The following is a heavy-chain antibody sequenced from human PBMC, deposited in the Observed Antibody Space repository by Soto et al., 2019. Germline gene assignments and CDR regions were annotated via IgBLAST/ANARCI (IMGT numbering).Heavy chain of an antibody. V-gene: IGHV3-53*01. Sequence: QLVEPAGGLFQAGGSTRLSCLAAGFTACKYDMAWVRQAPGKRLEWASIIQTGGATYYTDSAQGRFTIPRDNSRNTVYLQMSSLRVEDTGVYSCVRVLYDSGVVDFWGQGSPITVS. CDR3: VRVLYDSGVVDF. CDR1: GFTACKYD. D-gene: IGHD5-12*01. CDR2: IQTGGAT. J-gene: IGHJ4*02.